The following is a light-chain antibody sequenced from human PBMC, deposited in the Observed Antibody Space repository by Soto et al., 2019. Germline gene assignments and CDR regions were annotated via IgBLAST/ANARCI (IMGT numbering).Light chain of an antibody. CDR2: GAS. J-gene: IGKJ5*01. Sequence: IVLTQSPATLSLSPGERATLSCRASQSVSSYLAWYQQKPGQAPRLLIYGASGRATGIPDRFSGSGSGTDFTLTISRLEPEDFAVYYCQQYSSSLITFGQGTRLEIK. V-gene: IGKV3-20*01. CDR1: QSVSSY. CDR3: QQYSSSLIT.